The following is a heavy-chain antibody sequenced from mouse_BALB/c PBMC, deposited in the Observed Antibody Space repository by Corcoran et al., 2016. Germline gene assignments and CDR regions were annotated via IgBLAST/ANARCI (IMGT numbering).Heavy chain of an antibody. CDR2: IWWEADK. V-gene: IGHV8-8*01. Sequence: QVTLKESVPGILQPSQNLRLTCSFSGFSLSTSGMGVVWIRQPSGKGLEWLAHIWWEADKRYNPALKSRLTLYKDTSSNQVFLKIDSVDTADTATYYCARIDSFGYWGQGTTLTVSS. J-gene: IGHJ2*01. CDR3: ARIDSFGY. CDR1: GFSLSTSGMG.